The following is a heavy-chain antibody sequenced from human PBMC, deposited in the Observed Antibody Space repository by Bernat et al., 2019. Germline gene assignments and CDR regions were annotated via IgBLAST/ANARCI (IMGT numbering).Heavy chain of an antibody. J-gene: IGHJ4*02. CDR1: GFTFSSYG. Sequence: QVQLVESGGGVVQPGRSLRLSCAASGFTFSSYGMHWVRQAPGKGLEWVAVISYDGSNKYYADSVKGRFTISRDNSKNTLYLQMNSLRAEDTAVYYCAKVEYSSSRAADYWGQGTLATVSS. V-gene: IGHV3-30*18. CDR3: AKVEYSSSRAADY. CDR2: ISYDGSNK. D-gene: IGHD6-13*01.